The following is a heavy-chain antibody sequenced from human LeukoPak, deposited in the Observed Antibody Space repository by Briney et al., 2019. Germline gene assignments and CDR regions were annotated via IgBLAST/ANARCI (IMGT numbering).Heavy chain of an antibody. Sequence: SETLSLTCTVSGGSISSSSYYWGWIRQPPGKGLEWIGSIYYSGSTYYNPSLKSRVTISVDTSKNQFSLKLSSVTAADTAVYYCARDIVVVVAATALDWFDPWGREPWSPSPQ. D-gene: IGHD2-15*01. CDR2: IYYSGST. CDR1: GGSISSSSYY. V-gene: IGHV4-39*07. J-gene: IGHJ5*02. CDR3: ARDIVVVVAATALDWFDP.